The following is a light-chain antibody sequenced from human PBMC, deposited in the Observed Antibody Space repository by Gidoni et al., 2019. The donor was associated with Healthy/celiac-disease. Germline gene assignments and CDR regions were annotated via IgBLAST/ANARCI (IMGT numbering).Light chain of an antibody. CDR3: QQYGSSPET. Sequence: IVLTQSPGTLSLSPGERATLSCRASQSVSSSYLAWYQQKPGQAPRLLNSGASSRATGIPDRFSGSGSGKDFTLTISRLEHEDVAVYYCQQYGSSPETFGPGTKVDIK. V-gene: IGKV3-20*01. CDR2: GAS. CDR1: QSVSSSY. J-gene: IGKJ3*01.